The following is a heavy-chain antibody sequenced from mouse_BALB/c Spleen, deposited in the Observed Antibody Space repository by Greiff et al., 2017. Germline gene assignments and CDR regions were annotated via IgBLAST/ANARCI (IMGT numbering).Heavy chain of an antibody. J-gene: IGHJ3*01. CDR3: ARHDDGYYPN. V-gene: IGHV5-6*01. Sequence: EVHLVESGGDLVKPGGSLKLSCAASGFTFSSYGMSWVRQTPDKRLEWVATISSGGSYTYYPDSVKGRFTISRDNAKNTLYLQMSSLKSEDTAMYYCARHDDGYYPNWGQGTLVTVSA. CDR1: GFTFSSYG. D-gene: IGHD2-3*01. CDR2: ISSGGSYT.